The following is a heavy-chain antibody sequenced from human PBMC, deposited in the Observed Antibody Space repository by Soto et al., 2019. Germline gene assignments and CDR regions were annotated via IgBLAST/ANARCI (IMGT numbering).Heavy chain of an antibody. CDR3: TRSGSYYNLYYYYYYMDV. D-gene: IGHD3-10*01. Sequence: GGSLRLSCAASGFTFSGSAMHWVRQASGKGLEWVGRIRSKANSYATAYAASVKGRFTISRDDSKNTAYLQMNSLKTEDTAVYYCTRSGSYYNLYYYYYYMDVWGKGTTVTV. CDR1: GFTFSGSA. CDR2: IRSKANSYAT. J-gene: IGHJ6*03. V-gene: IGHV3-73*01.